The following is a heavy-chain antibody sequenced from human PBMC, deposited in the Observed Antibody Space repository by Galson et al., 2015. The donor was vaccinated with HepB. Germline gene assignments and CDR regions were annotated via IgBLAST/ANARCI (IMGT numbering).Heavy chain of an antibody. CDR2: IIPNIGVV. CDR3: AMEDSPLPGAGHLDY. D-gene: IGHD1-26*01. CDR1: GATLNSYS. V-gene: IGHV1-69*10. J-gene: IGHJ4*01. Sequence: SVKVSCKASGATLNSYSFSWVRQAPGQGLEWMGGIIPNIGVVSYAPSFQGRLTITADERTGTAYMDLKGLRSDDTAVYYCAMEDSPLPGAGHLDYWGQGTHVTVSS.